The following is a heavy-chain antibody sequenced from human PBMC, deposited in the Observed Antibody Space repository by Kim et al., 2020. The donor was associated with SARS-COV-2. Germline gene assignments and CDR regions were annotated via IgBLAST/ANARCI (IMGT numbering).Heavy chain of an antibody. CDR3: ARAKQWLQSRGGDY. D-gene: IGHD6-19*01. V-gene: IGHV1-2*02. J-gene: IGHJ4*02. Sequence: QRLQGRVTMTRDTSISTAYMELSRLRSDDTAVYYCARAKQWLQSRGGDYWGQGTLVTVSS.